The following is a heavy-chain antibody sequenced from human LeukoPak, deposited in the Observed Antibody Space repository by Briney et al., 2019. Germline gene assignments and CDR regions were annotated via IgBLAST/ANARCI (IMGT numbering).Heavy chain of an antibody. CDR1: GFTFASYG. CDR2: ITTNGGRT. CDR3: AIMHGYYDGTGYWVQ. V-gene: IGHV3-23*01. Sequence: GGSLKLSCAASGFTFASYGMSWVRQAPGKGLEWVSFITTNGGRTSYADSVEGRFTISRDNPRNTLYMQMNSLRDEDTAVYYCAIMHGYYDGTGYWVQWGQGTLVTVSS. D-gene: IGHD3-22*01. J-gene: IGHJ1*01.